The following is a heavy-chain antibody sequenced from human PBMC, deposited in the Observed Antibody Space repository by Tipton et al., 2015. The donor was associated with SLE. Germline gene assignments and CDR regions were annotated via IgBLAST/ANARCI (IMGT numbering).Heavy chain of an antibody. J-gene: IGHJ4*02. V-gene: IGHV3-30*02. CDR2: IRSDGIDK. CDR3: AKDPHSDFF. CDR1: GFRFNEYG. D-gene: IGHD2-21*01. Sequence: SGFRFNEYGMHWIRQAPGKGLEWLTFIRSDGIDKYYADSVRGRFTISRDISKNTLYPQMNSLRVEDTAVYYCAKDPHSDFFWGQGTLVTVSS.